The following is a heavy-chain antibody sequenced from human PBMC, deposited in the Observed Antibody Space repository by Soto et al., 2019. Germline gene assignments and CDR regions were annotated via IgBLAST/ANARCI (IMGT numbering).Heavy chain of an antibody. CDR1: GFTFSGYG. Sequence: GGSLRLSCAASGFTFSGYGMHWVRQAPGKGLEWVAVISYDGSNKYYADSVKGRFTISRDNSKNTLYLQMNSLRAEDTAVYYCAKERISEYQLLAPPHYYRMDVWGQGTTVTVSS. CDR2: ISYDGSNK. J-gene: IGHJ6*02. CDR3: AKERISEYQLLAPPHYYRMDV. V-gene: IGHV3-30*18. D-gene: IGHD2-2*01.